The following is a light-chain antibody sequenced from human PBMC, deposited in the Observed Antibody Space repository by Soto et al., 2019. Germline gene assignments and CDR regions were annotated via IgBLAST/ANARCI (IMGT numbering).Light chain of an antibody. J-gene: IGKJ1*01. CDR2: DAS. CDR1: QDISNY. V-gene: IGKV1-33*01. Sequence: DIQMTQSPSSLSASVGDRVTITCQASQDISNYLNWYQQKPGKAPKLLIYDASNLETGVPSRFSGSGSGTDFTLTISGLQPEDLATYYCQQANSFPWTFGQGTKVDIK. CDR3: QQANSFPWT.